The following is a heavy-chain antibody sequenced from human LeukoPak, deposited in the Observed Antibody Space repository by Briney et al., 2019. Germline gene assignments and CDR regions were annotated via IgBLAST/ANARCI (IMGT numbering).Heavy chain of an antibody. J-gene: IGHJ4*02. CDR3: AREGIAVAGTLGVSFDY. D-gene: IGHD6-19*01. V-gene: IGHV1-69*04. Sequence: SVKVSCKASGGTFSSYAISWVRQAPGQGLEWMGRTIPILGIANYAQKFQGRVTITADKSTSTAYMELSSLRSEDTAVYYCAREGIAVAGTLGVSFDYWGQGTLVTVSS. CDR1: GGTFSSYA. CDR2: TIPILGIA.